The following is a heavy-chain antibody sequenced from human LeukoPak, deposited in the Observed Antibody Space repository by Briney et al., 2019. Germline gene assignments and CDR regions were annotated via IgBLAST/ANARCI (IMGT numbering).Heavy chain of an antibody. D-gene: IGHD3-10*02. J-gene: IGHJ3*01. CDR2: ISYDGSNK. CDR1: GFTFSSYW. Sequence: PGGSLRLSCAASGFTFSSYWMHWVRQAPGKGLEWVAVISYDGSNKYYADSVKGRFTISRDNSKNTLYLQMNSLRAGDTAVYYCAKFFTGEYVRAFDVWGQGTMVTVSS. V-gene: IGHV3-30*18. CDR3: AKFFTGEYVRAFDV.